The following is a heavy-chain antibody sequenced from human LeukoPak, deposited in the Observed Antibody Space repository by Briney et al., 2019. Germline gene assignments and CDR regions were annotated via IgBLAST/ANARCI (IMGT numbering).Heavy chain of an antibody. CDR3: ATDDSGSSLRWLQGGFDY. Sequence: ASVKVSCKVSGYTLTELSMHWVRQAPGKGLEWMGGFDPEDGETIYAQKFQGRVTMTEDTSTDTAYMELSSLRSEDTAVYYCATDDSGSSLRWLQGGFDYWGQGTLVTVSS. J-gene: IGHJ4*02. D-gene: IGHD5-24*01. CDR2: FDPEDGET. CDR1: GYTLTELS. V-gene: IGHV1-24*01.